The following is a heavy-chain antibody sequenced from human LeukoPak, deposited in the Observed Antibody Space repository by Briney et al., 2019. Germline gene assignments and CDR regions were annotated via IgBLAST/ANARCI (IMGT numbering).Heavy chain of an antibody. J-gene: IGHJ4*02. CDR2: IYYSGST. Sequence: PSETLSLTCTVSGGSISSGGYYWSWIRQHAGKGLEWIGYIYYSGSTYYNPSLKSRVTISVDTSKNQFSLKLSSVTAADTAVYYCAREAQPTYYYDSSGYYFDYWGQGTLVTVSS. V-gene: IGHV4-31*03. D-gene: IGHD3-22*01. CDR3: AREAQPTYYYDSSGYYFDY. CDR1: GGSISSGGYY.